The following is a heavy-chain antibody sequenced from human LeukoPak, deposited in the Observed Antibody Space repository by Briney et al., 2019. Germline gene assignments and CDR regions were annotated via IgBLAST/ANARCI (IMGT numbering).Heavy chain of an antibody. CDR1: GYIFISYA. D-gene: IGHD3-9*01. V-gene: IGHV1-3*01. CDR2: INAGNGNT. CDR3: ARVRSILTGYYIDY. Sequence: ASVKVSCKASGYIFISYAMHWVRQAPGQRLEWMGWINAGNGNTKYSQKFQGRVTITRDTSASTVYMELSSLRSEDTAVYYCARVRSILTGYYIDYWGQGTLVTVSS. J-gene: IGHJ4*02.